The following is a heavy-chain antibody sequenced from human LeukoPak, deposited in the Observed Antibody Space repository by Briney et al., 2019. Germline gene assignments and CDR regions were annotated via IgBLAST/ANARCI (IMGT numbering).Heavy chain of an antibody. CDR2: IYYSGST. CDR3: WTTSQCTNGVCFHPSYYYYMDV. V-gene: IGHV4-59*01. Sequence: SETLSLTCTVSGGSISSYYWSWIRQPPGKGLEWVGYIYYSGSTNYNPSLKSRVNISVDTSKKQFSRKLSCVTAGDTAVYYWWTTSQCTNGVCFHPSYYYYMDVWGKGTTVTVSS. CDR1: GGSISSYY. D-gene: IGHD2-8*01. J-gene: IGHJ6*03.